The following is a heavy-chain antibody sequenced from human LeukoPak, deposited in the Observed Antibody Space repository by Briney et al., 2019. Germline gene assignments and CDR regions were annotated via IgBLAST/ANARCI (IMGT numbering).Heavy chain of an antibody. D-gene: IGHD3-16*01. CDR1: GFPFGNYA. J-gene: IGHJ6*02. Sequence: GGSLRLSCVASGFPFGNYAMNWVRQAPGKGLEWISYTSSSGSTIYYADSVRGRFTMSRDNAKKSMYLQMNSLSAEDTAIYYCASGGSPYGMDVWGPGTTVTVSS. CDR2: TSSSGSTI. CDR3: ASGGSPYGMDV. V-gene: IGHV3-48*03.